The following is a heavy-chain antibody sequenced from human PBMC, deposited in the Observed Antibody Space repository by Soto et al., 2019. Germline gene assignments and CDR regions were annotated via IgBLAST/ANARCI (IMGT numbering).Heavy chain of an antibody. CDR1: GFTFSNYW. CDR3: ASVAI. Sequence: EVQLVESGGGLVQPGGSLRLSCAASGFTFSNYWMSWVRQAPGKGLECVANIKQDGTEKNYVDSVRGRFTISRDNAKNSLDLQMNSLTAEDTAVYYCASVAIWGQGTLVTVSS. J-gene: IGHJ4*02. V-gene: IGHV3-7*01. CDR2: IKQDGTEK. D-gene: IGHD5-12*01.